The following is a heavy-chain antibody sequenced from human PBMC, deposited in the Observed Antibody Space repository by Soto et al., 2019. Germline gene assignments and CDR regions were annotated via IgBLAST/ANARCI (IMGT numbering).Heavy chain of an antibody. CDR3: SRGGTAMVTGGYYYSHNGMDV. CDR1: GRTFSSYA. CDR2: LIPICGTA. J-gene: IGHJ6*02. Sequence: SVKVSCKASGRTFSSYAISWVRQAPGQGLEWMGGLIPICGTANYAQKLEGRVTITADESTSRAYMDLSNLRSEDTAVYYCSRGGTAMVTGGYYYSHNGMDVWGQGTTVTVSS. V-gene: IGHV1-69*13. D-gene: IGHD5-18*01.